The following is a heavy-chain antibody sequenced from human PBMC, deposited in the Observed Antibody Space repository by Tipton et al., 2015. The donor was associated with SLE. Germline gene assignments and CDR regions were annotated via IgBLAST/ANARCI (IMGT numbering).Heavy chain of an antibody. V-gene: IGHV4-39*07. Sequence: TLSLTCTVSGGSISSSSYYWGWIRQPPGKGLEWIGEINHSGSTNYNPSLKSRVTISVDTSKNQFSLKLSSVTAADTAVYYCARAKTVLRFLPTPGGMDVWGQGTTVTVSS. CDR2: INHSGST. D-gene: IGHD3-3*01. J-gene: IGHJ6*02. CDR1: GGSISSSSYY. CDR3: ARAKTVLRFLPTPGGMDV.